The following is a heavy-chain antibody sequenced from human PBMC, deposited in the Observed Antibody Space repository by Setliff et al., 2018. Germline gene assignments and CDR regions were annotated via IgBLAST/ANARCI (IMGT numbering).Heavy chain of an antibody. D-gene: IGHD2-15*01. V-gene: IGHV1-18*01. CDR1: SYTFTNYG. J-gene: IGHJ4*02. CDR2: ITAYDGNT. CDR3: XXGPKDFVVLAAAACFDF. Sequence: GASVKVSCKTSSYTFTNYGINWVRQAPGRGLEWMGWITAYDGNTHYAQKFQGRVTMTADXXTSTANXXXXXXXXXXXXXXXXXXGPKDFVVLAAAACFDFWGQGTLVTVSS.